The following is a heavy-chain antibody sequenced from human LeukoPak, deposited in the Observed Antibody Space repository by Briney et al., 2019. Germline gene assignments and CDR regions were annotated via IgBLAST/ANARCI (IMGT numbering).Heavy chain of an antibody. J-gene: IGHJ4*02. CDR3: ARENMAGPGGDY. Sequence: GGSLRLSCAASGFSISGYWMSWVRQAPGKGLEWVANIKQDGSEKYFVDSVKGRFTTSRDNAKNSVYLKMNSLRDDDTAMYYCARENMAGPGGDYWGQGTLVTVSS. CDR2: IKQDGSEK. D-gene: IGHD2/OR15-2a*01. V-gene: IGHV3-7*01. CDR1: GFSISGYW.